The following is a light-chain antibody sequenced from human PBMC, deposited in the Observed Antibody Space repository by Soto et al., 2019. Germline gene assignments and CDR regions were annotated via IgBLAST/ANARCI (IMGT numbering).Light chain of an antibody. CDR1: EGISSW. V-gene: IGKV1-12*01. J-gene: IGKJ3*01. CDR3: QQANSFHPT. Sequence: DIQMTQSPSSVSASVGDRVTLTCRASEGISSWLAWYQQTPGKAPKLLIYAASNLKSGVPSRFSCSGYGTDFTRTISSLQPEDFATYYCQQANSFHPTFGPGTKVDIK. CDR2: AAS.